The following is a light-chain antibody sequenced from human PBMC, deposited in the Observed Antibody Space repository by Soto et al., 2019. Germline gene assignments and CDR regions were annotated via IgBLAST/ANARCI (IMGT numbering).Light chain of an antibody. V-gene: IGKV1-9*01. CDR1: QGISSY. J-gene: IGKJ5*01. CDR2: AAS. Sequence: IQLTQSPSSLSASVGDRVTINCRASQGISSYLAWYQQKPGKAPKFLIYAASTLQSGFPSRFTGSGPGKDFPLPTTSLQPEDFAVYYCHHRGNGITFGQGTRREIK. CDR3: HHRGNGIT.